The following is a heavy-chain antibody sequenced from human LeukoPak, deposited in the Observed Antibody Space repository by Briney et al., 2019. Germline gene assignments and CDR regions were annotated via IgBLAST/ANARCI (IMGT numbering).Heavy chain of an antibody. D-gene: IGHD3-10*01. CDR3: AGFHGSGSYYNEHYFDY. CDR1: GGSISSGGYY. V-gene: IGHV4-31*03. Sequence: PSQTLSLTCTVSGGSISSGGYYWSWIRQHPGQGLEWIGYIYYSGSTYYNPSLKSRVTISVDTSKNQFSLKLSSVTAADTAVYCCAGFHGSGSYYNEHYFDYWGQGTLVTVSS. J-gene: IGHJ4*02. CDR2: IYYSGST.